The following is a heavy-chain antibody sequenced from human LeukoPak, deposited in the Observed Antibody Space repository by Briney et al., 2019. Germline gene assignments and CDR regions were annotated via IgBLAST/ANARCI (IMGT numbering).Heavy chain of an antibody. Sequence: GGSLRLSCAASGFTFSSYWMSWVRQAPGKGLEWVANIKQDGSEKYYVDSVKGRFTISRDNAKNSLYLQMNSLSAEDTAVYYCARDDCSSISCCHNWFDPWGQGTLVTVSS. CDR1: GFTFSSYW. CDR2: IKQDGSEK. J-gene: IGHJ5*02. D-gene: IGHD2-2*01. V-gene: IGHV3-7*01. CDR3: ARDDCSSISCCHNWFDP.